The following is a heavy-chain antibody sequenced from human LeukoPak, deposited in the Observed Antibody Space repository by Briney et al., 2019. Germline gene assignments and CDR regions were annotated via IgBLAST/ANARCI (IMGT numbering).Heavy chain of an antibody. D-gene: IGHD5-18*01. CDR1: GYSFTSYW. J-gene: IGHJ4*02. CDR2: IYPGDSDT. Sequence: GESLKISCKGSGYSFTSYWIGWVRQLPGKGLEGMGIIYPGDSDTRYSPSFQGQVTISADKSISTAYLQWSSLKASDTAMYYCARTPGYSYGIVDYWGQGTLVTVSS. CDR3: ARTPGYSYGIVDY. V-gene: IGHV5-51*01.